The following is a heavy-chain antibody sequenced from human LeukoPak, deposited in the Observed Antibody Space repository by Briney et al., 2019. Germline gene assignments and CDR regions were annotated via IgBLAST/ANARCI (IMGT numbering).Heavy chain of an antibody. CDR1: GGSISSYY. Sequence: SENLSLTCTVSGGSISSYYWSWIRQPPGRGLEWIGYIYYSGSTNYNPSLKSRVTISVDTSKNQFSLKLSSVTAADTAVYYCARELPPSPGAFDIWGQGTMVTVSS. D-gene: IGHD1-26*01. J-gene: IGHJ3*02. CDR3: ARELPPSPGAFDI. CDR2: IYYSGST. V-gene: IGHV4-59*01.